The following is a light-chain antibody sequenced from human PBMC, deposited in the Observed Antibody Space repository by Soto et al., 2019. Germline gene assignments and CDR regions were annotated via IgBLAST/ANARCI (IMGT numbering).Light chain of an antibody. V-gene: IGLV2-14*01. CDR3: NSYTTSSTHV. Sequence: QSVLTQPASVSGSPGQSITISCTGTSSDVGGYNYVSWYQQHPGKAPRLMIYEVSNRPSGVSNRFSGSKSATTASLTISGLQAEDEADYYCNSYTTSSTHVFGPGTKVTV. CDR2: EVS. J-gene: IGLJ1*01. CDR1: SSDVGGYNY.